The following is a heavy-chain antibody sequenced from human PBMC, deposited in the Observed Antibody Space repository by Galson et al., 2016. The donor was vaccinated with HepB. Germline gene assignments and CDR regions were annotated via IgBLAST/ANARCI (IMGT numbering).Heavy chain of an antibody. CDR3: ARGRLTMVRGLNGYYCDL. Sequence: SLRLSCAGSGFIFSSYWMSWVRQAPGKGLEWVANIKQEGSEKFYVDSLKGRLTISRDNAKSSLFLQMNSLRADDTAVYYCARGRLTMVRGLNGYYCDLWGQGTLVTVSS. D-gene: IGHD3-10*01. CDR1: GFIFSSYW. J-gene: IGHJ4*02. CDR2: IKQEGSEK. V-gene: IGHV3-7*03.